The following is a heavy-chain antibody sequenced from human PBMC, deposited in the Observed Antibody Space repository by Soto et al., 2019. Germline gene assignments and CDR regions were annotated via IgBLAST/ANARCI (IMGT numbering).Heavy chain of an antibody. CDR2: IRSKANSYAT. V-gene: IGHV3-73*01. Sequence: EVQLVESGGGLVQPGGSLKLSCAASGFTFSGSAMHWVRQASGKGLEWVGRIRSKANSYATAYAASVKGRFTISRDDSKNTAYLQMNSLKTEDTAVYYWTRHGGDPAVAETINWFDPWGQGTLVTVSS. CDR1: GFTFSGSA. CDR3: TRHGGDPAVAETINWFDP. J-gene: IGHJ5*02. D-gene: IGHD6-19*01.